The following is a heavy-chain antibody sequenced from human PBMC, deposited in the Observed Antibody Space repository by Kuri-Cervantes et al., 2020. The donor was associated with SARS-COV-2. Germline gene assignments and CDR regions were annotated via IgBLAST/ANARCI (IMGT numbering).Heavy chain of an antibody. V-gene: IGHV4-61*05. Sequence: GSLRLSCTVSGYSISSGYYWGWIRQPPGKGLEWIGYIYYSGSTNYNPSLKSRVTISVDTSKNQFSLKLSSVTAADTAVYYCASGGEQQLHDGFDPWGQGTLVTVSS. D-gene: IGHD6-13*01. CDR1: GYSISSGYY. CDR2: IYYSGST. CDR3: ASGGEQQLHDGFDP. J-gene: IGHJ5*02.